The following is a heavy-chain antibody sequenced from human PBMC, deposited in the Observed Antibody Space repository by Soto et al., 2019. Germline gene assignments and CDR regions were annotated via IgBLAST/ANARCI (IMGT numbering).Heavy chain of an antibody. CDR3: AKDGPGGGKHSSGWYVDY. CDR1: GFTFSSYG. Sequence: PGGSLRLSCAASGFTFSSYGMHWVRQAPGKGLEWVAVISYDGSNKYYADSVKGRFTISRDNSKNTLYLQMNSLRAEDTAVYYCAKDGPGGGKHSSGWYVDYWGQGTLVTVSS. D-gene: IGHD6-19*01. J-gene: IGHJ4*02. CDR2: ISYDGSNK. V-gene: IGHV3-30*18.